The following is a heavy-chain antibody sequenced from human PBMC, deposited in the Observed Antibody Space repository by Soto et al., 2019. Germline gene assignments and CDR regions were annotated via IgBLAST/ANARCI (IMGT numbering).Heavy chain of an antibody. CDR1: GGSFSGYY. J-gene: IGHJ6*03. Sequence: QVQLQQWGAGLLKPSETLSLTCAVYGGSFSGYYWSWIRQTPGKGLEWIGEINDSGSTNNNPSLKSRVTPVVDTPKNQFSLKLSAVTAADTAVYYCARGLLLWFGELAPRGGYYYYMDVWGKGTTVTVSS. CDR2: INDSGST. CDR3: ARGLLLWFGELAPRGGYYYYMDV. D-gene: IGHD3-10*01. V-gene: IGHV4-34*01.